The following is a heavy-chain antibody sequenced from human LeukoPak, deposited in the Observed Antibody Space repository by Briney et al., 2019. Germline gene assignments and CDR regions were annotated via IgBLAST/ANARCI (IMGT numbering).Heavy chain of an antibody. J-gene: IGHJ4*02. V-gene: IGHV3-30*03. CDR3: AAVGPGYYDSSGRNFDY. CDR2: ISYDGSNK. Sequence: GGSLRLSCAASGFTFSSYGMHWVRQAPGKGLEWVAVISYDGSNKYYADSVKGRFTISRDNSKNTLYLQMNSLRAEDTAVYYCAAVGPGYYDSSGRNFDYWGQGTLVTVSS. D-gene: IGHD3-22*01. CDR1: GFTFSSYG.